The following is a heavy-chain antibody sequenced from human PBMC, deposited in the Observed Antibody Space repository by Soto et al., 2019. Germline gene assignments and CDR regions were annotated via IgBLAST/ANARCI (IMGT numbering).Heavy chain of an antibody. CDR1: GGSISSYY. D-gene: IGHD6-19*01. CDR3: ARVEWLVRGGWFDP. Sequence: PSETLSLTCAVSGGSISSYYWSWIRQPPGKGLEWIGYIYYSGSTNYNPSLKSRVTISVDTSKNQFSLKLSSVTAADTAVYYCARVEWLVRGGWFDPWGQGTLVTVSS. J-gene: IGHJ5*02. V-gene: IGHV4-59*01. CDR2: IYYSGST.